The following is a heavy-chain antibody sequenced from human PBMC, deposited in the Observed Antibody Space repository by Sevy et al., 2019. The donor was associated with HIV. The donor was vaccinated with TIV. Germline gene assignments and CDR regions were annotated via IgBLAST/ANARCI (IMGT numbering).Heavy chain of an antibody. CDR2: IIPIFGTA. V-gene: IGHV1-69*13. J-gene: IGHJ4*02. CDR1: GGTFSSYA. CDR3: ARGERVTFGGVIAMV. Sequence: ASVKVSCKASGGTFSSYAISWVRQAPGQGLEWMGGIIPIFGTANYAQKFQGRVTITADESTSTAYMELSSLRSEDTAVYYCARGERVTFGGVIAMVWGQGTLVTVSS. D-gene: IGHD3-16*02.